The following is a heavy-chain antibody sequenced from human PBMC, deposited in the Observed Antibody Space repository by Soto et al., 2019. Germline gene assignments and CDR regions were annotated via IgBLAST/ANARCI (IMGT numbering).Heavy chain of an antibody. CDR2: INSDGSST. CDR3: SRFVMVEDAFDI. CDR1: GFTFSSYW. J-gene: IGHJ3*02. D-gene: IGHD3-16*02. Sequence: PGGSLRLSCAASGFTFSSYWMHWFRQAPGKGLVWVSRINSDGSSTSYADSVKGQFTISRDNAKNTLYLQMNSLRAEDRAVYYCSRFVMVEDAFDIWGQGTMVTVSS. V-gene: IGHV3-74*01.